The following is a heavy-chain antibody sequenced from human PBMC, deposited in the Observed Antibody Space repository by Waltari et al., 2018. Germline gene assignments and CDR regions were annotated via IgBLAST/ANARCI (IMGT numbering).Heavy chain of an antibody. J-gene: IGHJ5*02. CDR2: VIPLFGTA. D-gene: IGHD2-2*01. Sequence: QVQLVQSGAEVKKPGSSVKVSCKVSGGNINSFTISWVRQAPGQGLEWMGRVIPLFGTANYAQKFQGRLTITADKSTNTAYMELTSLRSEDTAVYYCARGYVTPAVDTWFDPWGQGTLVTVSS. CDR1: GGNINSFT. CDR3: ARGYVTPAVDTWFDP. V-gene: IGHV1-69*08.